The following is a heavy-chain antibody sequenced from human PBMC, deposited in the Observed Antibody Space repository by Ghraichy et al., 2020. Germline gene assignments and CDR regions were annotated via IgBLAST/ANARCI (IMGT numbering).Heavy chain of an antibody. V-gene: IGHV3-48*02. CDR2: ISSSSSTI. CDR1: GFTFSSYS. Sequence: GGSLRLSCAASGFTFSSYSMNWVRQAPGKGLEWVSYISSSSSTIYYADSVKGRFTISRDNAKNSLYLQMNSLRDEDTAVYYCARSTGSGWEGYFDYWGQGTLVTVSS. CDR3: ARSTGSGWEGYFDY. J-gene: IGHJ4*02. D-gene: IGHD6-19*01.